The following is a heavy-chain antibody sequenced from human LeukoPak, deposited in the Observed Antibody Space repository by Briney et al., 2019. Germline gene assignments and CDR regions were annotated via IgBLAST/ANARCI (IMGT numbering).Heavy chain of an antibody. Sequence: ASVKVSCKASGGTFSSYAISWVRQAPGQGLEWMGGIIPISATANYAQKFQGRVTITADESTSTAYMELSSLRSEDTAVYYCARGPITTRSHFGYWGQGTLVTVSS. D-gene: IGHD3-22*01. V-gene: IGHV1-69*13. CDR2: IIPISATA. J-gene: IGHJ4*02. CDR3: ARGPITTRSHFGY. CDR1: GGTFSSYA.